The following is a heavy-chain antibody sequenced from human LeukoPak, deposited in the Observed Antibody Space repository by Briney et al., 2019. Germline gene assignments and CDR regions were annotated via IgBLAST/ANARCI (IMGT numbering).Heavy chain of an antibody. CDR3: ARLAATLDYFDY. Sequence: SETLSLTCTVSGGSISSSSYYWGWIRQPPGKGLEWIGSMYYSGSTYNSPSLKSRVTISVDTSKNQFSLKLSSVTAADTAVYYCARLAATLDYFDYCGQGTLVTVSS. CDR2: MYYSGST. D-gene: IGHD2-15*01. J-gene: IGHJ4*02. CDR1: GGSISSSSYY. V-gene: IGHV4-39*01.